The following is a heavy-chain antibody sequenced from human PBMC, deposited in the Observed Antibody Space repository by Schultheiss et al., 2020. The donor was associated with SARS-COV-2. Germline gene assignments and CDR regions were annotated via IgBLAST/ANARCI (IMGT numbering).Heavy chain of an antibody. CDR3: ARGYCSGGSCYTVYNWFDP. J-gene: IGHJ5*02. CDR2: IYHSGST. Sequence: SETLSLTCAVSGYSISSGYYWGWIRQPPGKGLEWIGSIYHSGSTYYNPSLKSRVTISVDTSKNQFSLKLSSVTAADTAVYYCARGYCSGGSCYTVYNWFDPWGQGTLVTVSS. CDR1: GYSISSGYY. V-gene: IGHV4-38-2*01. D-gene: IGHD2-15*01.